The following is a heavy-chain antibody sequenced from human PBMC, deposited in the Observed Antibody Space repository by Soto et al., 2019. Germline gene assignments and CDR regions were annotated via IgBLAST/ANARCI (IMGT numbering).Heavy chain of an antibody. V-gene: IGHV1-8*01. CDR2: MNPNSGNT. D-gene: IGHD1-1*01. CDR3: ARAGTSDGMDV. Sequence: GASVKVSCKASGYTFTSYDISCVRQATGQGLEWMGWMNPNSGNTGYAQKFQGRVTMTRNTSISTAYMELSSLRSEDTAVYYCARAGTSDGMDVWGQGTTVTVSS. J-gene: IGHJ6*02. CDR1: GYTFTSYD.